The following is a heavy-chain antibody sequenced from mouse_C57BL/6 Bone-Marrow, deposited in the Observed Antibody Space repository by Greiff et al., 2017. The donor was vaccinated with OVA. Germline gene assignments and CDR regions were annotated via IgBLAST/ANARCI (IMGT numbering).Heavy chain of an antibody. Sequence: QVQLKQPGAELVMPGASVKLSCKASGYTFTSYWMHWVKQRPGQGLEWIGEIDPSDSYTNYNQKFKGKSTLTVAKSSSTAYMQLSSLKSEDSDVYDCERWGINIDYWGKGTTLTVSS. CDR3: ERWGINIDY. D-gene: IGHD2-4*01. CDR2: IDPSDSYT. CDR1: GYTFTSYW. V-gene: IGHV1-69*01. J-gene: IGHJ2*01.